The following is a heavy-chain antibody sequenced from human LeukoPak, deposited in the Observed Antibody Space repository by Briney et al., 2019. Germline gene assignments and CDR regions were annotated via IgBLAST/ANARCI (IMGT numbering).Heavy chain of an antibody. J-gene: IGHJ4*02. CDR3: ARDIAVDDTYYFDY. Sequence: ASVKVCCKASGYTFTGYYMHWVRQAPGQGLEWMGWINPNSGGTNYAQKFQGRVTMTRDTSISTAYMELSRLRSDDTAVYYCARDIAVDDTYYFDYWGQGTLVTVSS. D-gene: IGHD6-19*01. CDR1: GYTFTGYY. V-gene: IGHV1-2*02. CDR2: INPNSGGT.